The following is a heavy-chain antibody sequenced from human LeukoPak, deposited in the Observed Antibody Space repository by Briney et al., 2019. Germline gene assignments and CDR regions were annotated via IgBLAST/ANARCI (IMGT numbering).Heavy chain of an antibody. CDR1: GFSFRNSW. Sequence: GGALRLSCAASGFSFRNSWMAWVRQAPGEVLEWVALTNEDESAKYYVDSVKGRFTISRDNAKNSLFLQMNSLRDEDTAMYYCARGVNRAYDIWGHGTVVTVSS. J-gene: IGHJ3*02. CDR2: TNEDESAK. CDR3: ARGVNRAYDI. V-gene: IGHV3-7*01. D-gene: IGHD2-8*01.